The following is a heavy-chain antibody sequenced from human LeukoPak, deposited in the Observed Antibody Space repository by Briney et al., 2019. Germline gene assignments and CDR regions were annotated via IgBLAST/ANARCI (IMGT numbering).Heavy chain of an antibody. D-gene: IGHD3-22*01. V-gene: IGHV5-51*01. Sequence: GESLKISCKGSGYSFTDYWIGWVRQMPGKGLEWMGVIYPADSDTRYSPSFQGQVTISADKSISTAYLQWSSLKASDTAMYYCASRYYYDSSGQWHAFDIWGQGTMVTVSS. J-gene: IGHJ3*02. CDR3: ASRYYYDSSGQWHAFDI. CDR2: IYPADSDT. CDR1: GYSFTDYW.